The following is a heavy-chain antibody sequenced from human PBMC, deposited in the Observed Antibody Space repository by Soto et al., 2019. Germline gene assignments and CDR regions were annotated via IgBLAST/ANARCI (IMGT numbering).Heavy chain of an antibody. Sequence: ASVKFSCKASGGTVSSYSISWVQQATGQGLEWLGGSTPIFGPANYAQKFEGRVMINADKTTSTAYMELSSLRSEDTAVYYCASGPGGGYCSGGSCYLNWFDPWGQGTLVTVSS. V-gene: IGHV1-69*06. CDR3: ASGPGGGYCSGGSCYLNWFDP. J-gene: IGHJ5*02. CDR2: STPIFGPA. CDR1: GGTVSSYS. D-gene: IGHD2-15*01.